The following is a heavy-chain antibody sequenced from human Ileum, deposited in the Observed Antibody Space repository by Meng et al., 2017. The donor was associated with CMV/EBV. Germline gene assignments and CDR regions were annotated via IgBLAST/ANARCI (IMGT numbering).Heavy chain of an antibody. V-gene: IGHV1-58*01. Sequence: SVKVSCKASGFTFTTSAVQWVRQARGQRLEWIAWIVVGSGNTNYARKFQERVTITRDMSTSTAYMELSSLRSEDTAVYYCAADRPESGYYDFWSGYFSEGMDVWGQGTTVTVSS. CDR3: AADRPESGYYDFWSGYFSEGMDV. D-gene: IGHD3-3*01. J-gene: IGHJ6*02. CDR1: GFTFTTSA. CDR2: IVVGSGNT.